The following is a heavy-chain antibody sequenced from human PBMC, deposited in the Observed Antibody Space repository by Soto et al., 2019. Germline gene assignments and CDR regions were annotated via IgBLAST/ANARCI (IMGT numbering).Heavy chain of an antibody. Sequence: SETLSLTCAVYGGSFSGYYWSWIRQPPGKGLEWIGEINHSGSTNYNPSLKSRVTISVDTSKNQFSLKLSSVTAADTAVYYCARGRNYNYYYYMDVWGKGTTVT. D-gene: IGHD1-1*01. CDR2: INHSGST. V-gene: IGHV4-34*01. CDR1: GGSFSGYY. J-gene: IGHJ6*03. CDR3: ARGRNYNYYYYMDV.